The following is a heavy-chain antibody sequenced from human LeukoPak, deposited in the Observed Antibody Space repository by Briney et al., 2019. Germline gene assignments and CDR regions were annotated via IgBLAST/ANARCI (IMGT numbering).Heavy chain of an antibody. D-gene: IGHD4-23*01. CDR1: GYSVSSAYF. CDR3: AGMTSVIKGRRFDS. Sequence: SETLSLACAVSGYSVSSAYFWAWVRQPPGKGLEWIGSVFPGLSTDHNPSLKSRVTISVATSKNHFSLRLTSVTAADTAVYYCAGMTSVIKGRRFDSWGQGTLVTVSS. J-gene: IGHJ4*02. CDR2: VFPGLST. V-gene: IGHV4-38-2*01.